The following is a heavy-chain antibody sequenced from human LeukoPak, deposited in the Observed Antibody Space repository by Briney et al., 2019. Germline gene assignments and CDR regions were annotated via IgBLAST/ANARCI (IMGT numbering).Heavy chain of an antibody. V-gene: IGHV1-2*02. CDR1: GYTVTGHY. D-gene: IGHD5-18*01. CDR3: AKDAYSGFSSSYNMDS. J-gene: IGHJ4*02. Sequence: GGPVKVSCKASGYTVTGHYLHWVRQAPGQGLEWMGWINPNSGVTNYAQKFQGRVTMTRDTSINTAYMELHSLTSDDTAMYYCAKDAYSGFSSSYNMDSWGQGTLVTVSS. CDR2: INPNSGVT.